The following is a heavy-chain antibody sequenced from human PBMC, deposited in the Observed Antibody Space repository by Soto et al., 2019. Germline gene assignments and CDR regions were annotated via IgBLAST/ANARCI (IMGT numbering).Heavy chain of an antibody. CDR3: GIAAAGTVDY. Sequence: GGSLRLSCAASGFTFSSYAMHWVRQAPGKGLEWVAVISYDGSNKYYADSVKGRFTISRDNSKNTLYLQMNSLRAEDTAVYYCGIAAAGTVDYWGQGTLVTVSS. CDR1: GFTFSSYA. V-gene: IGHV3-30-3*01. D-gene: IGHD6-13*01. J-gene: IGHJ4*02. CDR2: ISYDGSNK.